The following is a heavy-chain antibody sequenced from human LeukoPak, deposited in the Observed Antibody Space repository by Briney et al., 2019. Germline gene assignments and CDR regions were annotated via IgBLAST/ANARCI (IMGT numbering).Heavy chain of an antibody. Sequence: SETLSLTCTVSGGSISSYFWGWIRQPPGKGLEWIGSIYNSGRSHYNPSLKSRVTISVDTSKNHFSLKLSSVTAADTAVYYCSREQIRGSGTYYYNLFDPWGQGTLVTVSS. V-gene: IGHV4-59*12. D-gene: IGHD3-10*01. CDR2: IYNSGRS. J-gene: IGHJ5*02. CDR3: SREQIRGSGTYYYNLFDP. CDR1: GGSISSYF.